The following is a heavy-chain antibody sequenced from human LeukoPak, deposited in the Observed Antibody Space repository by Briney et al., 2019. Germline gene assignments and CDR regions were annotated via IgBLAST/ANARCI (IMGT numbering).Heavy chain of an antibody. J-gene: IGHJ4*02. CDR2: MYSGGST. CDR1: GFTVSSNY. D-gene: IGHD4-23*01. Sequence: GGSLRLSCAASGFTVSSNYMSWVRQAPGKGLEWVSVMYSGGSTDYSDSVKGRFTIPRDNSKNTLYLQMNSLRAEDTAVYYCARLRWYLFDHWGQGTLVTVSS. V-gene: IGHV3-53*01. CDR3: ARLRWYLFDH.